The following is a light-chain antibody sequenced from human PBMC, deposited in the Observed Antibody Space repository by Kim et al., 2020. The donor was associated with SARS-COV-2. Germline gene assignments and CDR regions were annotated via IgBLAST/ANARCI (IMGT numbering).Light chain of an antibody. J-gene: IGLJ3*02. CDR2: YDN. CDR3: QVWDSSSDHRV. V-gene: IGLV3-21*04. Sequence: SYELTQPPSVSVAPGKTASFTCGGYNIGGKSVHWYQQKPGQAPVVVIYYDNDRPSGIPERFSGSNSGNTATLTISRVEAGDEADYYCQVWDSSSDHRVFGGGTQLTVL. CDR1: NIGGKS.